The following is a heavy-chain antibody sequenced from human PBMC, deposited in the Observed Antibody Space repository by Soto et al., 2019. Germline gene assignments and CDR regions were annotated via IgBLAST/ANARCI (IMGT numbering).Heavy chain of an antibody. J-gene: IGHJ4*02. D-gene: IGHD5-12*01. CDR3: ARAPSGKHYFDY. CDR2: IYGSGST. Sequence: LRLSCAASGFTVSNNYMGWVRQATGKGLEWVSVIYGSGSTYYSDSVRGRFTISRDNSKNILYLQINNLRAEDTAVYYCARAPSGKHYFDYWGQGTLVTVSS. CDR1: GFTVSNNY. V-gene: IGHV3-53*01.